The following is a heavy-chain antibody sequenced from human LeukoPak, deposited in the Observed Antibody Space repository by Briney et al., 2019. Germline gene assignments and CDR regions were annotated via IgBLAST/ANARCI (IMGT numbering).Heavy chain of an antibody. CDR3: ARDIAVRNWFDP. CDR2: INPNSGGT. D-gene: IGHD6-19*01. J-gene: IGHJ5*02. V-gene: IGHV1-2*02. Sequence: GASVKLSCKASGYTFTGYYMHWVRQAPGQGLEWMGWINPNSGGTNYAQKFQGRVTMTRDTSISTAYMELSRLRSDDTAVYYCARDIAVRNWFDPWGQGTLVTVSS. CDR1: GYTFTGYY.